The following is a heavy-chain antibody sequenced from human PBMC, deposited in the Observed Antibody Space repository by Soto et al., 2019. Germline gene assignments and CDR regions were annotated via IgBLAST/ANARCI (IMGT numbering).Heavy chain of an antibody. CDR1: GFTFSNAL. V-gene: IGHV3-15*07. J-gene: IGHJ4*02. Sequence: GGSLRLSCAAAGFTFSNALMNWVRQAPGKGLEWVGRIKSKTDGGTTDYAAPVKGRFTISRDDSKNTLYLQMNSLKTEDTAVYYCTTLSYYYDSTPPTDFDYWGQGTLVTVSS. CDR2: IKSKTDGGTT. D-gene: IGHD3-22*01. CDR3: TTLSYYYDSTPPTDFDY.